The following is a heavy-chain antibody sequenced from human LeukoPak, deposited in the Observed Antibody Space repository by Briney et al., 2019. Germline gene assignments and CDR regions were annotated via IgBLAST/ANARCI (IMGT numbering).Heavy chain of an antibody. J-gene: IGHJ4*02. V-gene: IGHV1-2*02. Sequence: VASVKVSCKASGYTFNGYYMHWVRQAPGQGLEWMGWINPNSGGTNYAQKFQGRVTMTRDTSISTAYMELSRLRSDDTAVYYCASARTKYSSGWLDYWGQGTLVTVSS. CDR3: ASARTKYSSGWLDY. CDR2: INPNSGGT. D-gene: IGHD6-19*01. CDR1: GYTFNGYY.